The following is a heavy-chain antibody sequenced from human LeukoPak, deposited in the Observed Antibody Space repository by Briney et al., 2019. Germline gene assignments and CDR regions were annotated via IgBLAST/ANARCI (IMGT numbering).Heavy chain of an antibody. Sequence: PSETLSLTCTVSGGSIRSYYWGWIRQPPGKGLEWIGYFYYGGNTNYNPSLKSRVTISVDTSKNQFSLKLNSVTAADTAVYYCAGGSGSYGFWGQGTLVTVSS. J-gene: IGHJ4*02. CDR3: AGGSGSYGF. CDR1: GGSIRSYY. CDR2: FYYGGNT. V-gene: IGHV4-59*01. D-gene: IGHD1-26*01.